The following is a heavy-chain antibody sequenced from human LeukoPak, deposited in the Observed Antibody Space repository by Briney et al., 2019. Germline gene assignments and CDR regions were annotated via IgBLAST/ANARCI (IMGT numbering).Heavy chain of an antibody. D-gene: IGHD1-26*01. CDR2: ISSSSTTI. Sequence: GGSLRLSCAASGFTFSSHNMNWVRQAPGKRLEWVSYISSSSTTIYYADSVKGRFTISRDNAKNSLYLQMNSLRAEDTAVYYCARDGRGSYPGGSDYWGQGTLVTVSS. CDR1: GFTFSSHN. J-gene: IGHJ4*02. V-gene: IGHV3-48*04. CDR3: ARDGRGSYPGGSDY.